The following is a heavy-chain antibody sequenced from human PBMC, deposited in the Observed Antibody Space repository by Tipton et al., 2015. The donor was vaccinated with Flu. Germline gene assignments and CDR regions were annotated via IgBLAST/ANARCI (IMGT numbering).Heavy chain of an antibody. CDR3: ATQGQDYYDSSGFLDY. V-gene: IGHV5-51*03. J-gene: IGHJ4*02. CDR2: IYPGDSDT. Sequence: QLVQSGAEVKKPGESLKISCKGSGYSFTSYWSGWVRQMPGKGLEWMGIIYPGDSDTRYSPSFQGQVTISADKSTSTAYLQWSSLTASDTALYYCATQGQDYYDSSGFLDYWGQGTLVTVSS. CDR1: GYSFTSYW. D-gene: IGHD3-22*01.